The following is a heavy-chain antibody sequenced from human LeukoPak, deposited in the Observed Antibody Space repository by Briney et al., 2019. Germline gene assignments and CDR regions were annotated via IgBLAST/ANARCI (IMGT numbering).Heavy chain of an antibody. D-gene: IGHD2-15*01. V-gene: IGHV3-48*03. Sequence: PGGSLRLSCAASGFTFSSYEMNWVRQAPGKGLEWVSYISSSGSTIYYADSVKGRFTISRDNAKNSLYLQMNSLSAEDTAVYYCKSGYCSGGSCPNWFDPWGQGTLVTVSS. CDR1: GFTFSSYE. CDR2: ISSSGSTI. J-gene: IGHJ5*02. CDR3: KSGYCSGGSCPNWFDP.